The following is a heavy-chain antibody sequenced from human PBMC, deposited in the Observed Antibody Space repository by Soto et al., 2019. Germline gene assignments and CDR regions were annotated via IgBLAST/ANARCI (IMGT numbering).Heavy chain of an antibody. Sequence: EVQLVESGGGLVQPGGSLRLSCAASGFTLSGRSMHWVRQAPGKVLVLVSGIDNAGTDSTYADSVKGRFTSSRDNAKNMLYLQMNSLRVEATAVYYCARGWFGPDVWSKWTTVTVSS. V-gene: IGHV3-74*01. D-gene: IGHD3-10*01. J-gene: IGHJ6*04. CDR1: GFTLSGRS. CDR3: ARGWFGPDV. CDR2: IDNAGTDS.